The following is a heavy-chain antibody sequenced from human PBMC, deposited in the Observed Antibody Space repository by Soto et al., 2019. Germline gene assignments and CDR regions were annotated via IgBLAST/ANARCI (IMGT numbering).Heavy chain of an antibody. Sequence: ASVKVSCKASGYTFTSYGISWVRQAPGQGLEWMGWISAYNGNTNYAQKLQGRVTMTTDTPTSTAYMELRSLRSDDTAVYYCARDPTIGSPGYYYGMDVWGQGTTVTVSS. J-gene: IGHJ6*02. CDR2: ISAYNGNT. CDR1: GYTFTSYG. CDR3: ARDPTIGSPGYYYGMDV. V-gene: IGHV1-18*04. D-gene: IGHD3-10*01.